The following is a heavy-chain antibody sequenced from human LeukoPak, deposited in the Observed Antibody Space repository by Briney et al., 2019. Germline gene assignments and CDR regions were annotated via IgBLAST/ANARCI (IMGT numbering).Heavy chain of an antibody. CDR2: INPNSGGT. J-gene: IGHJ5*02. Sequence: ASVKVSCKASGYTFTGYYMHWVRQAPGQGREWMGRINPNSGGTNYAQKFQGRVTMTRDTSISTAYMELSRLRSDDTAVYYCARDRGYCSSTSCYNWFDPWGQGTLVTVSS. V-gene: IGHV1-2*06. D-gene: IGHD2-2*01. CDR3: ARDRGYCSSTSCYNWFDP. CDR1: GYTFTGYY.